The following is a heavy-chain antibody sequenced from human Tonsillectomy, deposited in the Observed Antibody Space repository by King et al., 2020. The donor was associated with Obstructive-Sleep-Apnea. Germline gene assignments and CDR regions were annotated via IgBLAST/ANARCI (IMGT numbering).Heavy chain of an antibody. CDR2: IYYSGST. J-gene: IGHJ4*02. Sequence: QLQESGPGLVKPSQTLSLTCSVSGGSISSGGYYWSWIRQHPGKGLEWIGYIYYSGSTYYNPSLRGRVTISVDTSKNQFSLKLNSVTAADTAVYYCARGGTDKNYYFHYWGQGTLVTVSS. CDR3: ARGGTDKNYYFHY. V-gene: IGHV4-31*03. CDR1: GGSISSGGYY.